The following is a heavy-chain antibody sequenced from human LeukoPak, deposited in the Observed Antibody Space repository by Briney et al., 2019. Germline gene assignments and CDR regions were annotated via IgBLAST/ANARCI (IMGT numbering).Heavy chain of an antibody. J-gene: IGHJ4*02. V-gene: IGHV4-34*01. CDR2: INHSGST. CDR1: GGSFSGCY. D-gene: IGHD2-2*01. CDR3: ATPAVCSSTSCHRTFDY. Sequence: SETLSLTCAVYGGSFSGCYWSWIRQPPGKGLEWIGEINHSGSTNYNPSLKSRVTISVDTSKNQFSLKLSSVTAADTAVYYCATPAVCSSTSCHRTFDYWGQGTLVTVSS.